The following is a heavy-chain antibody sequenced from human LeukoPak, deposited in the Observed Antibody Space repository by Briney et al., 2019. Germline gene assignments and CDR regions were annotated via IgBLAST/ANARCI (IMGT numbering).Heavy chain of an antibody. CDR1: GFTFDDYA. CDR3: ATTGGSWYDGSLDY. Sequence: GGSLRLSCAASGFTFDDYAMHWVRQAPGKGLEWVSLISWDGGSTYYADAVKGRFTISRDNSKNTLYLQLNSLRAEDTAVYYCATTGGSWYDGSLDYWGQGTLVTVSS. CDR2: ISWDGGST. V-gene: IGHV3-43D*03. J-gene: IGHJ4*02. D-gene: IGHD6-13*01.